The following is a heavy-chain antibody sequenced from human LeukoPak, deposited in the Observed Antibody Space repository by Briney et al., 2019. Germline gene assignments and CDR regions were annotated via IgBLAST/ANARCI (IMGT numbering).Heavy chain of an antibody. CDR2: INPNSGGT. V-gene: IGHV1-2*02. D-gene: IGHD6-19*01. Sequence: GASVKVSCKASGYTFTGYYMHWVRQAPGQGLEWMGWINPNSGGTNYAQKFQGRVTMTRDTSISTAYMELSRLRSDDTAVHYCAGLGGGQWLVQGVNPNWFDPWGQGTLVTVSS. CDR3: AGLGGGQWLVQGVNPNWFDP. CDR1: GYTFTGYY. J-gene: IGHJ5*02.